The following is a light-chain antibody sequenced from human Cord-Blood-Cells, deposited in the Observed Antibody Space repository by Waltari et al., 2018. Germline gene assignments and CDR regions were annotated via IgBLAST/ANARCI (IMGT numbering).Light chain of an antibody. CDR2: DVG. V-gene: IGLV2-14*01. CDR1: SSDVGGYNY. J-gene: IGLJ3*02. Sequence: QSALTQPASVSGSPGQSITISCTGTSSDVGGYNYVSWYPQHPGKAPQLMIYDVGNRPSGVSNRVSGSKSGNPTSLTISGLQVEDEADYYCSSYTSSSTRVFGGGTKLTVL. CDR3: SSYTSSSTRV.